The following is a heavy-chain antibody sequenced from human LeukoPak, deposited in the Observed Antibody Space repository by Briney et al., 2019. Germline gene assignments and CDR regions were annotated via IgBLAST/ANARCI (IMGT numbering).Heavy chain of an antibody. CDR1: GGSFSGYY. D-gene: IGHD4-17*01. CDR3: ARGDYGDYPDYFDY. J-gene: IGHJ4*02. V-gene: IGHV4-34*01. CDR2: INRSGST. Sequence: PSETLSLTCAVYGGSFSGYYWSWIRQPPGKGLEWIAEINRSGSTNYNPSLKSRVTISVDTSKNQFSLKLSSVTAADTAVYYCARGDYGDYPDYFDYWGQGTLVTVSS.